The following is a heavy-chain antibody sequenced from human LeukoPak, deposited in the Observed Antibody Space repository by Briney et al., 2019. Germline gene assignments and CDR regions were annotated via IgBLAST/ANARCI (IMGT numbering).Heavy chain of an antibody. Sequence: SETLSLTCTVSGGSISSSSYYWGWIRQPPGKGLEWIGSIYYSGSTYYNPSLKSRVTISVDTSKNQFSLKLSSVTAADTAVYYCARDPLSWSAFDIWGQGTMVTVSS. CDR1: GGSISSSSYY. CDR3: ARDPLSWSAFDI. V-gene: IGHV4-39*07. CDR2: IYYSGST. D-gene: IGHD2-2*01. J-gene: IGHJ3*02.